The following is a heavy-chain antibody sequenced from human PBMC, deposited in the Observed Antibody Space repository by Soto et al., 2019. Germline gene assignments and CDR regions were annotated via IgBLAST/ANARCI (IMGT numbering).Heavy chain of an antibody. V-gene: IGHV3-33*01. CDR1: GFTFGRHG. Sequence: QVQLVDSGGGVVQPGGSLRLSCAASGFTFGRHGMHWVRQAPGKGLEWVAVIGSDGRRASYADTVKGRFTISRDNGQSTLYLQMNSLRAEETAVYYCARDAGYGDNGLDYWGQGTLVTVSS. J-gene: IGHJ4*02. CDR3: ARDAGYGDNGLDY. CDR2: IGSDGRRA. D-gene: IGHD4-17*01.